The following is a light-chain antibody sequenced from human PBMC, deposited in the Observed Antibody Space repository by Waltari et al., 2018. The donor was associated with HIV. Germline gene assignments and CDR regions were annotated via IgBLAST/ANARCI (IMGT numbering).Light chain of an antibody. J-gene: IGKJ3*01. CDR2: GAS. CDR3: QQYNDWPFT. V-gene: IGKV3-15*01. Sequence: EVVMTQSPATLSVSLGERATLSCRASQSVSSNLAWYQQKPGQAPRLLIYGASTRATGIPARFSGSGSGTEFTLTISSLQSEDFAVYSCQQYNDWPFTFGPGTKVDMK. CDR1: QSVSSN.